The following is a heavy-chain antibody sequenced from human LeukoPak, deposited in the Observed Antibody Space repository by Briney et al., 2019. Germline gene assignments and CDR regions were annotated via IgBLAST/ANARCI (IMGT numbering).Heavy chain of an antibody. CDR1: GGSISGYY. V-gene: IGHV4-4*07. CDR2: IHASGST. CDR3: ARDIGSRI. D-gene: IGHD1-26*01. J-gene: IGHJ6*04. Sequence: SETLSLTCTVSGGSISGYYWSWFRQPAGTGLEWIGRIHASGSTYYNPSLKSRVSMSIDLSKNQFSLSLNSVTAADTAVFYCARDIGSRIWGKGTTVIVSS.